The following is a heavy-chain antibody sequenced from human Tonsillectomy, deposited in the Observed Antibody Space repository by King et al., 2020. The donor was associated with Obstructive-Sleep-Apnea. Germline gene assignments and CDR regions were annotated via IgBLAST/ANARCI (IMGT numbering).Heavy chain of an antibody. V-gene: IGHV2-5*02. D-gene: IGHD3-16*01. J-gene: IGHJ4*02. Sequence: ITLKESGPTLVKPTQTLMLTCTLSGFSLSTSGVGVGWIRQPPGKALEWLALIYWDDEKRYSPSLKSRLTITKDTSKNQVVLTMTNMDPVDTATYYCALRGERAYYFDYWGQGTLVTVSS. CDR1: GFSLSTSGVG. CDR3: ALRGERAYYFDY. CDR2: IYWDDEK.